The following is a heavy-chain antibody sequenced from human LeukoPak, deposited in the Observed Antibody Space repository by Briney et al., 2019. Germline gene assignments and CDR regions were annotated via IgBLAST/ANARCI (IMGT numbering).Heavy chain of an antibody. CDR1: GFTFSSYG. D-gene: IGHD2-15*01. CDR2: IWYDGSNK. J-gene: IGHJ6*02. CDR3: ARDGRPPFGYCSGGSCYYYYYYGMDV. Sequence: PGGSLSLSCAASGFTFSSYGMHWVRQAPGKGLEWVAVIWYDGSNKYYADSVKGRFTISRDNSKNTLYLQMNSLRAEDTAVYYCARDGRPPFGYCSGGSCYYYYYYGMDVWGQGTTVTVSS. V-gene: IGHV3-33*01.